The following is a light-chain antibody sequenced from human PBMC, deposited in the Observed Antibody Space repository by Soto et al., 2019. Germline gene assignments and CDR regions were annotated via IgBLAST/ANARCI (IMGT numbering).Light chain of an antibody. V-gene: IGKV1-9*01. CDR2: AAS. Sequence: DIQMTQSPSSLSASVGDRVTITCRASQGIRSYLAWYQQKPGKAPQLLIYAASTLQSGVPSRFSGSRSGTDFTLTISSLQPEDFATYYCQQLNSYPITFGQGTRLEI. CDR1: QGIRSY. CDR3: QQLNSYPIT. J-gene: IGKJ5*01.